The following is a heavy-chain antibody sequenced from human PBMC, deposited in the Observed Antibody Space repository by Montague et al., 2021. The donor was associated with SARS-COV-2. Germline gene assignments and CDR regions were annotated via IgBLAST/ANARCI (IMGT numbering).Heavy chain of an antibody. Sequence: SLRLSRAASGFTFSSYQMNWVRQAPGKGLEWVSYISSSGSNKNDADSVKGRFTISRDNAKNSLYLQMNSLRAEDTAVYYCTRDPGIAEAGSWFDYWGQGTLVTVSS. J-gene: IGHJ4*02. CDR1: GFTFSSYQ. V-gene: IGHV3-48*03. CDR3: TRDPGIAEAGSWFDY. CDR2: ISSSGSNK. D-gene: IGHD6-19*01.